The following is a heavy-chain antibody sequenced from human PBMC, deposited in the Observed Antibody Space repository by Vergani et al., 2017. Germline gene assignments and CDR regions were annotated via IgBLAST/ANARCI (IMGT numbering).Heavy chain of an antibody. CDR3: AGAYCGGDCYSIYWYFDL. Sequence: QVQLVQSGAEVKKPGSSVKVSCKASGGTFSSYAISWVRQAPGQGLEWMGRIIPIFGTANYAQKFQGRITITADESTSTAYMELSSLRSEDTAVYYCAGAYCGGDCYSIYWYFDLWGRGTLVTVSS. D-gene: IGHD2-21*02. V-gene: IGHV1-69*13. CDR1: GGTFSSYA. J-gene: IGHJ2*01. CDR2: IIPIFGTA.